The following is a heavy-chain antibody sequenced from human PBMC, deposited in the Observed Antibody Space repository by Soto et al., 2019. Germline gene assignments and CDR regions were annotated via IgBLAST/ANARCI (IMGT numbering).Heavy chain of an antibody. CDR2: IIPISGTA. J-gene: IGHJ6*02. V-gene: IGHV1-69*01. Sequence: QVQLVQSGAEVKKPGSSVKVSCKASGGTFSSYAISWVRQAPGQGLEWMGGIIPISGTANYAQKFQGRVTITADESTSTAYMELSSLRSEDTAVYYCARSQGSSTRLELYYYYYYGMDVWGRGTTVTVSS. CDR1: GGTFSSYA. CDR3: ARSQGSSTRLELYYYYYYGMDV. D-gene: IGHD2-2*01.